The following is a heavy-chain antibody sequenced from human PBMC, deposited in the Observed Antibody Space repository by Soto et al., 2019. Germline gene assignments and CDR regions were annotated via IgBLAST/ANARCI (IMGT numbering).Heavy chain of an antibody. CDR3: ARRGSGWYAAFDI. V-gene: IGHV4-59*08. D-gene: IGHD6-19*01. Sequence: SETLSLTCTVSGGSINNHYWSWIRQPPGKGLEWLGYVYYNGITNYNPSLKSRVTISVDTSKNQFSLKLSSVTAADTAVYYCARRGSGWYAAFDIWGQGTMVTVSS. J-gene: IGHJ3*02. CDR1: GGSINNHY. CDR2: VYYNGIT.